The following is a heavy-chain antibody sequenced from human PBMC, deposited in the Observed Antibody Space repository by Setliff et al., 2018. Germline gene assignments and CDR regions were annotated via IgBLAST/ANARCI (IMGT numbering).Heavy chain of an antibody. J-gene: IGHJ4*02. Sequence: GSLRLSCAASGFTFSSYAMSWVRQAPGKGLEWIGSIYYSGSTYYNPSLKSRVTISVDTSKNQFSLKLSSVTAADTAVYYCARQTGEQLVDYWGQGTLVTVSS. D-gene: IGHD6-6*01. CDR3: ARQTGEQLVDY. V-gene: IGHV4-38-2*01. CDR1: GFTFSSYA. CDR2: IYYSGST.